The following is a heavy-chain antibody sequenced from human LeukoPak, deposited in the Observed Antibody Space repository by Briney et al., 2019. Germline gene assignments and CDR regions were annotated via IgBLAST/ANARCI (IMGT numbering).Heavy chain of an antibody. V-gene: IGHV3-21*01. CDR1: GFTFSSYS. J-gene: IGHJ4*02. CDR2: ISSSSSYI. Sequence: PGRSLRLSCAASGFTFSSYSMNWVRQAPGKGLEWVSSISSSSSYIYYADSVKGRFTISRDNAKNSLYLQMNSLRAEDTAVYYCARERSPRITMVRGVILPGYWGQGTLVTVSS. D-gene: IGHD3-10*01. CDR3: ARERSPRITMVRGVILPGY.